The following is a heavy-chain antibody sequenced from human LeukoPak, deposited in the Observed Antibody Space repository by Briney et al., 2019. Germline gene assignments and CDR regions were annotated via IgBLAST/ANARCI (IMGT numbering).Heavy chain of an antibody. CDR3: ATSGSHPSLYYYYGMGV. V-gene: IGHV1-24*01. Sequence: ASVKVSCKVSGYTLTELSMHWVRQAPGKGLEWMGGFDPEDGETIYARKFQGRVTMTEDTSTDTAYMELSSLRSEDTAVYYCATSGSHPSLYYYYGMGVWGKGTTVTVSS. J-gene: IGHJ6*04. D-gene: IGHD2-15*01. CDR1: GYTLTELS. CDR2: FDPEDGET.